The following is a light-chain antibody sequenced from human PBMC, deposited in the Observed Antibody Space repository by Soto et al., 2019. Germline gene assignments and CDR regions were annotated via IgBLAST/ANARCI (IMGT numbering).Light chain of an antibody. J-gene: IGLJ2*01. Sequence: QSALTQPASVLGSPGQSITISCTGTSSDVGGYNYVSWYQQYPGKAPKLMIFEVSNRPSGVPDRFSGSKSGNTASLTVSGLQAEDEADYYCSSYKGNNIFVVFGGGTKLTVL. CDR3: SSYKGNNIFVV. CDR1: SSDVGGYNY. CDR2: EVS. V-gene: IGLV2-14*01.